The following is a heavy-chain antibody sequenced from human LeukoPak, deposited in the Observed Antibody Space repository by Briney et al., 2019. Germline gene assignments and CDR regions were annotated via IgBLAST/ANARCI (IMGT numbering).Heavy chain of an antibody. CDR3: ASRDTTSYWYFDL. CDR2: IYYSGST. V-gene: IGHV4-30-4*08. Sequence: PSETLSLTCTVSGGSISSGDYYWNWFRQPPGKGLEWIGYIYYSGSTYYNPSLKSRVTISVDTSKNQFPLKLSSVTAADTAVYYCASRDTTSYWYFDLWGRGTLVTVSS. J-gene: IGHJ2*01. D-gene: IGHD4-17*01. CDR1: GGSISSGDYY.